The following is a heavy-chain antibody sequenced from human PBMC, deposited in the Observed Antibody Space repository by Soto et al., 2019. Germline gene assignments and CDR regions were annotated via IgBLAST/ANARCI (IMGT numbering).Heavy chain of an antibody. D-gene: IGHD6-19*01. V-gene: IGHV1-69*02. CDR3: EGEIAVAGKTSDVFDI. J-gene: IGHJ3*02. CDR2: IIPILGIA. CDR1: GGTFNTYT. Sequence: QVQLVQSGAEVKKPGSSVKVSCKASGGTFNTYTISWVRQAPGQGLEWMGRIIPILGIAKYAPKFQGRVTTTADKSTRPAYMELSRLRSEDTALYYCEGEIAVAGKTSDVFDIWGQGTMVTVSS.